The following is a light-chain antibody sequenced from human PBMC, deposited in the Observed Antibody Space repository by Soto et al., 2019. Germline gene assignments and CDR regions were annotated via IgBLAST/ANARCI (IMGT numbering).Light chain of an antibody. CDR2: GAS. Sequence: EIVLTQSPATLSLSPGERATLYCRASQSVSSNLAWHQQRPGQAPRLLIYGASTRATGVPARFSGSGSGTEFTLTISSLQSEDFEIYYCQQYNNWPITFGQGTRLE. V-gene: IGKV3D-15*01. CDR1: QSVSSN. CDR3: QQYNNWPIT. J-gene: IGKJ5*01.